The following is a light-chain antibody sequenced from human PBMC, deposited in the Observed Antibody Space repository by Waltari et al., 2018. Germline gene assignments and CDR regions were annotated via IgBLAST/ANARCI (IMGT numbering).Light chain of an antibody. Sequence: DIQMTQSPSSQSASVGDRVTITCRASQSITTFLNWYQQKPGKAPKLLIYGASSLQSVGPSRFSGSGSGTDFTLTISSLQVEDFATYYCQQSYSSPYTFGQGTNLEIK. J-gene: IGKJ2*01. CDR2: GAS. CDR3: QQSYSSPYT. CDR1: QSITTF. V-gene: IGKV1-39*01.